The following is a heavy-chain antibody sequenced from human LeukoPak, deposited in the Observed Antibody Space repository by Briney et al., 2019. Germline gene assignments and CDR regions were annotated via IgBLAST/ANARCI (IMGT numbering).Heavy chain of an antibody. CDR2: ISAYNGNT. CDR3: ARGQYSSSSWSPYYYGMDV. V-gene: IGHV1-18*01. CDR1: GYTFTNSA. Sequence: GASVKVSCKVSGYTFTNSAFSWVRQAPGQGLEWMGWISAYNGNTKYAQKVQGRVTMATDTSTSTVYMELRSLRSDDTAVYYCARGQYSSSSWSPYYYGMDVWGQGTTVTVSS. J-gene: IGHJ6*02. D-gene: IGHD6-6*01.